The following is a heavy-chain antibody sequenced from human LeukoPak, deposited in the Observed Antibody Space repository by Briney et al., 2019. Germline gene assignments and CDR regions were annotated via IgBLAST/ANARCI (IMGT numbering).Heavy chain of an antibody. CDR2: ISANGGGT. J-gene: IGHJ4*02. D-gene: IGHD6-13*01. CDR1: GFTFSSYA. Sequence: PGGSLRLSCAASGFTFSSYAMSWVRQAPGKGQEWVSAISANGGGTYYADSVKGRFTISRDNSKNTLYLQMNSLRAEDTAVYYCAKGSSPFDYWGQGTLVTVSS. V-gene: IGHV3-23*01. CDR3: AKGSSPFDY.